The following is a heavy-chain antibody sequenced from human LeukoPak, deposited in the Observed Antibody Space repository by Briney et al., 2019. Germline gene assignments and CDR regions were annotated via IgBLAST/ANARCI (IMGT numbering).Heavy chain of an antibody. CDR2: ISSSSSYI. D-gene: IGHD5-18*01. V-gene: IGHV3-21*01. CDR3: AGDRGYSVDY. Sequence: GGSLRLSCAASGFTFSSYSMNWVRQAPGKGLEWVSSISSSSSYIYYADSVRGRFTISRDNAKNTLYLQMNSLRAEDTAVYYCAGDRGYSVDYWGQGTLVTVAS. J-gene: IGHJ4*02. CDR1: GFTFSSYS.